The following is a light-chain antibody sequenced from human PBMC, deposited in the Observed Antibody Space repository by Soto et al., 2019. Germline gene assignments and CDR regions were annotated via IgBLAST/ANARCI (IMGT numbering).Light chain of an antibody. V-gene: IGKV1-12*01. CDR2: AAS. J-gene: IGKJ2*01. CDR3: QQSNSFPYT. Sequence: DIPVTQSPSSVSASVGDRVTITCRATRGISRWLAWYQQKPGKAPKLVIYAASNLQSGVPSRFSGSGSGTDFTLTINSLQPDDFATYYCQQSNSFPYTFGQGTKLEI. CDR1: RGISRW.